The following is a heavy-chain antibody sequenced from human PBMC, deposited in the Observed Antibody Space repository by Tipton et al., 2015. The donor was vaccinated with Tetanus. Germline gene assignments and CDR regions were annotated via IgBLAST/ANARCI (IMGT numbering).Heavy chain of an antibody. CDR1: GFTFSSFG. Sequence: SLRLSCAASGFTFSSFGMTWVRQAPGKGLEWVSSITGSSSYIYYADSVKGRFTISRDNAKNSLYLQMNSLRAEDTAVYFCAKDQDYGDYFGVDYWGQGTLVTVSS. D-gene: IGHD4-17*01. CDR3: AKDQDYGDYFGVDY. CDR2: ITGSSSYI. J-gene: IGHJ4*02. V-gene: IGHV3-21*04.